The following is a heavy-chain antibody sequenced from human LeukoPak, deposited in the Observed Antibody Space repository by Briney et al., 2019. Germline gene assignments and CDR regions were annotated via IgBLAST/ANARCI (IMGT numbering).Heavy chain of an antibody. CDR3: ARGSRPVYNLLTGKRYFDY. CDR1: GYTFTTYY. Sequence: ASVKVSCMASGYTFTTYYVHWVRQAPGQGLEWMGIINPSGGSTTYAQKFRGRLTMTRDMSTSTVYMELSSLRSEDTAVYYCARGSRPVYNLLTGKRYFDYWGQGTLLTVSS. V-gene: IGHV1-46*01. D-gene: IGHD3-9*01. CDR2: INPSGGST. J-gene: IGHJ4*02.